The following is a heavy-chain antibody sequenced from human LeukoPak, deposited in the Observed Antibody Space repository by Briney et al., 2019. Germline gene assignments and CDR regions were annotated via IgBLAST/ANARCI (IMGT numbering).Heavy chain of an antibody. CDR2: ISAYNGNT. V-gene: IGHV1-18*01. D-gene: IGHD3-3*01. Sequence: GASVKVSCKASGYTFTSYGISWVRRAPGQGLEWMGWISAYNGNTNYAQKLQGRVTMTTDTSTSTDYMELRSLRSDDTAVYYCARILTRITIFGVVIETRDAFDIWGQGTMVTVSS. CDR3: ARILTRITIFGVVIETRDAFDI. J-gene: IGHJ3*02. CDR1: GYTFTSYG.